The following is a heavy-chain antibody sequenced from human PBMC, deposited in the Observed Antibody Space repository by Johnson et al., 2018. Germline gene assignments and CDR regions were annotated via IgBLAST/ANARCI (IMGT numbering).Heavy chain of an antibody. CDR2: IGTAGDT. CDR1: GFTFSSYD. J-gene: IGHJ6*03. CDR3: ARGGYSSTSCGGWGVYYYMNV. D-gene: IGHD2-2*01. Sequence: VQLVEAGGGLVQPGGSLRLSCAAPGFTFSSYDMHWVRQATGKGLEWVSAIGTAGDTYYPGSGKGRLTLSSENAKNSLYLKMNSLSAGEPAVHFCARGGYSSTSCGGWGVYYYMNVWGKGTTVTVSS. V-gene: IGHV3-13*01.